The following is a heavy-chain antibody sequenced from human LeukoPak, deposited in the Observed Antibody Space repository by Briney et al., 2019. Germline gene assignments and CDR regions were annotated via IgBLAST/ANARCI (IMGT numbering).Heavy chain of an antibody. Sequence: PSETLSLTCTVSGGSISSYYWSWIRQPPGKGLEWIGYIYYSGSTNYNPSLKSRVTISVDTSKNQFSLKLSSVTAADTAVYYCATIGYSYGTYYFDYWGQGTLVTVSS. CDR2: IYYSGST. CDR3: ATIGYSYGTYYFDY. D-gene: IGHD5-18*01. CDR1: GGSISSYY. V-gene: IGHV4-59*01. J-gene: IGHJ4*02.